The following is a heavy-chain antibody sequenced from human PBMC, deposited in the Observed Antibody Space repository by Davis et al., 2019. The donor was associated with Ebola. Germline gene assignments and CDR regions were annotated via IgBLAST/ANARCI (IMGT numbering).Heavy chain of an antibody. CDR2: FDPEDGET. V-gene: IGHV1-24*01. J-gene: IGHJ5*02. D-gene: IGHD6-13*01. CDR1: GYTLPELS. Sequence: ASVTVSCKVSGYTLPELSMHWVRQAPGKGLEWMGGFDPEDGETIYAQKFQGRVTMTRDTSTSTVYMELSSVRSEDTAVYYCARDLRVGGAAAGIVWFDPWGQGTLVTVAS. CDR3: ARDLRVGGAAAGIVWFDP.